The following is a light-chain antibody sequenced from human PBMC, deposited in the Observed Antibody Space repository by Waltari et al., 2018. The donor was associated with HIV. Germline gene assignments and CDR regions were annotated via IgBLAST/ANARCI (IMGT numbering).Light chain of an antibody. Sequence: DIQMTQSPSSLSASVGDRVTITCRVSQSISTYLCWYQQKPGKAPKLLICGASSLQRGFPSRFSCSGSGTDFTLTIISLQPEDFATYYCQESYSAPFTFGPGTKVD. CDR2: GAS. CDR3: QESYSAPFT. CDR1: QSISTY. V-gene: IGKV1-39*01. J-gene: IGKJ3*01.